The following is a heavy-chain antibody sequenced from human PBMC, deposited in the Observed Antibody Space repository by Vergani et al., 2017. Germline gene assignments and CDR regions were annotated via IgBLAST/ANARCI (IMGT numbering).Heavy chain of an antibody. V-gene: IGHV4-59*12. D-gene: IGHD6-13*01. CDR2: INHSGST. J-gene: IGHJ5*02. CDR3: ASWGSSWYPFVS. Sequence: QVQLQESGPGLVKPSETLSLTCTVSGGSISSYYWSWIRQPPGKGLEWIGEINHSGSTNYNPSLKSRVTISVDTSKNQFSLKLSSVTAADTAVYYCASWGSSWYPFVSWGQGTLVTVSS. CDR1: GGSISSYY.